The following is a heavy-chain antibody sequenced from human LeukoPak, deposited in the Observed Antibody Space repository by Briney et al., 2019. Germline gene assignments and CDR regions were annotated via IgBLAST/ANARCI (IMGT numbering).Heavy chain of an antibody. Sequence: GLLSLSCAASGFTFSSYSMNWVGRAPGKGLEWVSSISSSSSYIYYAASVKGRFTISRDNAKNSLYLQMNSLRAEDTAVYYCASTYDSSGYLGWFDPWGQGTLVTVSS. V-gene: IGHV3-21*01. CDR1: GFTFSSYS. J-gene: IGHJ5*02. CDR2: ISSSSSYI. CDR3: ASTYDSSGYLGWFDP. D-gene: IGHD3-22*01.